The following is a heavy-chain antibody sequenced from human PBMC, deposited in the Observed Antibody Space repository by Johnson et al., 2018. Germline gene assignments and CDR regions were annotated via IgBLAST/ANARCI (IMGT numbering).Heavy chain of an antibody. Sequence: VQLVQSGPGVKKPGESXKISCQGSGFTFTDFWIGWVRQTPGKGLAWMGFIHPDESNTRYSPSFEGHVTISRDDSKSTVFLQMSSLETEDTAVYYCAADVPSPLAQIDNWGQGILVIVSS. CDR1: GFTFTDFW. J-gene: IGHJ4*02. CDR2: IHPDESNT. V-gene: IGHV5-51*01. D-gene: IGHD1-1*01. CDR3: AADVPSPLAQIDN.